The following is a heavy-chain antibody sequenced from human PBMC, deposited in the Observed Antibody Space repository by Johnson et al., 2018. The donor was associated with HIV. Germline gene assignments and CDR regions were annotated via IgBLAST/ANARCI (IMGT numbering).Heavy chain of an antibody. Sequence: VQLVESGGGLVQPGGSLRLSCAASGFTFSSYWMSWVRQAPGKGLEWVANIKLDGSENYYVASVRGRFTISRDNAKNSLYLQMNSLGAEDTAVYYCARDGGYNLWSGWPPGAFDFWGQGTMVTVSS. V-gene: IGHV3-7*01. D-gene: IGHD3-3*01. CDR3: ARDGGYNLWSGWPPGAFDF. CDR2: IKLDGSEN. CDR1: GFTFSSYW. J-gene: IGHJ3*01.